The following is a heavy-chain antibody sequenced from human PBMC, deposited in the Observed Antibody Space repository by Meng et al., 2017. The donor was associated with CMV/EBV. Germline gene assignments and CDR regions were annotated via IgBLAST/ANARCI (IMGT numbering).Heavy chain of an antibody. J-gene: IGHJ4*02. CDR1: SIGSGSYY. V-gene: IGHV4-39*07. D-gene: IGHD3-16*02. CDR3: ARVGGLRLGELSAPVDY. CDR2: IYYSGST. Sequence: SIGSGSYYWSWIRRPPGKGLGWIGSIYYSGSTYYNPSLKSQVTISVDTSKNQFSLKLSSVTAADTAVYYCARVGGLRLGELSAPVDYWGQGTLVTVSS.